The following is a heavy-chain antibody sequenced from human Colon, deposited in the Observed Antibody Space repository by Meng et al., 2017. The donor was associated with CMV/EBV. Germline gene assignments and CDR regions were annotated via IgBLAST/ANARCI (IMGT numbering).Heavy chain of an antibody. CDR1: GFTFSSYD. CDR3: ARDPVAAAADGMDV. D-gene: IGHD6-13*01. CDR2: IGTTDDT. V-gene: IGHV3-13*01. J-gene: IGHJ6*02. Sequence: GESLKISCAASGFTFSSYDVYWVRQATGKGLEWVSGIGTTDDTYYADSVKGRFTISRENAKNTLYLQMNSLRAGDTAVYYCARDPVAAAADGMDVWGQGTTVTVSS.